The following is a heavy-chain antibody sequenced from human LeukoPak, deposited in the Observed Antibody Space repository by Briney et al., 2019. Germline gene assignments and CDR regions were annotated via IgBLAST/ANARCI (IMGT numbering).Heavy chain of an antibody. J-gene: IGHJ4*02. Sequence: GRSLRLSCAASGFTFSSYAMHWVRQAPGKGLEWVAVIYSGGSTYYADSVKGRFTISRDNSKNTLYLQMNSLRAEDTAVYYCARDGYNYGNFDYWGQGTLVTVSS. CDR2: IYSGGST. CDR3: ARDGYNYGNFDY. CDR1: GFTFSSYA. D-gene: IGHD5-24*01. V-gene: IGHV3-66*01.